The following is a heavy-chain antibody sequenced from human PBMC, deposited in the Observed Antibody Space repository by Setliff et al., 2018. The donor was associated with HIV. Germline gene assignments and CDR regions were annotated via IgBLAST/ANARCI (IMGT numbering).Heavy chain of an antibody. Sequence: GGSLRLSCAASGLTFSSYWISWVRQAPGKGLEWVANINQDGSAKYYVDSVKGRFTISRDNAKNSLYLQMNSLRAEDTAAYYCARDSGTTVGATRPGYWGQGTLVTVSS. J-gene: IGHJ4*02. CDR2: INQDGSAK. CDR1: GLTFSSYW. CDR3: ARDSGTTVGATRPGY. D-gene: IGHD1-26*01. V-gene: IGHV3-7*01.